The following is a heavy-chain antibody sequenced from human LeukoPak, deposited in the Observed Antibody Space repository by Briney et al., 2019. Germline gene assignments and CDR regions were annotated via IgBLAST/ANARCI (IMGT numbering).Heavy chain of an antibody. Sequence: ASVKVSCKASGYTFTIYAMHWVRQAPGQRLEWMGWINAGNGNTKYSQKFQGRVTITRDTSASTAYMELSSLRSEDTAVYYCAREGGVNYFDYWGQGTLVTVSS. V-gene: IGHV1-3*01. CDR3: AREGGVNYFDY. CDR1: GYTFTIYA. D-gene: IGHD2-21*01. CDR2: INAGNGNT. J-gene: IGHJ4*02.